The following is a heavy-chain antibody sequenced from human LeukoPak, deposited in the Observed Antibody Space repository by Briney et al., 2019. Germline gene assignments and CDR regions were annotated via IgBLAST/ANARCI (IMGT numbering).Heavy chain of an antibody. Sequence: KPSETLSLTCTVSGGSISSSSYYWGWIRQPPGKGLEWIGSIYYSGSTYYNPSLKSRVTISVDTSKNQFSLKLSSVTAADTAVFYCARRSYYDSSAIFDYWGQGTLVTVSS. D-gene: IGHD3-22*01. CDR2: IYYSGST. V-gene: IGHV4-39*01. J-gene: IGHJ4*02. CDR3: ARRSYYDSSAIFDY. CDR1: GGSISSSSYY.